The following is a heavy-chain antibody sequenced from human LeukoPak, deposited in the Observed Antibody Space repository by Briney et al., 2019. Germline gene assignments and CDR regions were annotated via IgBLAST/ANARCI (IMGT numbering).Heavy chain of an antibody. CDR1: GGSFSGYY. CDR3: ARGSNYVAYGMDV. CDR2: INHGGST. V-gene: IGHV4-34*01. D-gene: IGHD4-11*01. Sequence: SETLSLTCAVYGGSFSGYYWSWIRQPPGKGLEWIGEINHGGSTNYNPSLKSRVTISVDTSKNQFSLKLSSVTAADTAVYYCARGSNYVAYGMDVWGQGTTVTVSS. J-gene: IGHJ6*02.